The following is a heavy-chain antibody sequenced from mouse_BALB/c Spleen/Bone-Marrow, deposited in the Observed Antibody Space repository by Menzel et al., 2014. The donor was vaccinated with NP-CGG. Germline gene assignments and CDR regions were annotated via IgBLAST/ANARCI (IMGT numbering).Heavy chain of an antibody. J-gene: IGHJ1*01. D-gene: IGHD2-4*01. CDR3: SRLRMITTYFDV. V-gene: IGHV5-9-1*01. CDR1: GFTFSTYA. Sequence: EVMLVESGGGLAKPGGSLQLSCAASGFTFSTYAMSWVRQTPEKRLEWVATISSSGSYTYYPDSVKGRFTISRDSAKNTLYLQMSSLRSEDTAMFYCSRLRMITTYFDVWGAGTTVTVSS. CDR2: ISSSGSYT.